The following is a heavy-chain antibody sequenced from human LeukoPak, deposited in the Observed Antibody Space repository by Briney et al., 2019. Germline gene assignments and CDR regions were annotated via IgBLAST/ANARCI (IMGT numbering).Heavy chain of an antibody. Sequence: PGGSLRLSCAASGFTFSTYGMSWVRQAPGKGLEWVSALSGSGGSTYYADSVKGRFPLSGDNSRNTLYLQMNSLRAADTAVYYCAKVKAPYGQWRLPLDYWGQGTLVTVSS. V-gene: IGHV3-23*01. CDR1: GFTFSTYG. CDR3: AKVKAPYGQWRLPLDY. CDR2: LSGSGGST. J-gene: IGHJ4*02. D-gene: IGHD6-19*01.